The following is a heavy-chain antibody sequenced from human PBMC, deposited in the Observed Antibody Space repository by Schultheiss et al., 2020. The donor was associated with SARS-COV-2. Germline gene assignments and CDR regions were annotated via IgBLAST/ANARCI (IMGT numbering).Heavy chain of an antibody. Sequence: GGSLSLSCAASGFTFSSYEMNWVRQAPGKGLEWVSYISSSGSTIYYADSVKGRFTISRDNAKNSLYLQMNSLRAEDTAVYYCARKVTPLGFDYWGQGTLVTVSS. CDR2: ISSSGSTI. D-gene: IGHD5-18*01. J-gene: IGHJ4*02. CDR1: GFTFSSYE. CDR3: ARKVTPLGFDY. V-gene: IGHV3-48*03.